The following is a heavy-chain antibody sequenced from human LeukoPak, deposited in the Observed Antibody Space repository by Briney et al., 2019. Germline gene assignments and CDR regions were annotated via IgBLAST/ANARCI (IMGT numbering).Heavy chain of an antibody. CDR3: ARDLRRSGPAAYFDY. CDR1: GGSISSGDYY. D-gene: IGHD2-2*01. Sequence: SETLSLACTVSGGSISSGDYYWSWIRQPPGKGLEWIGYIYYSGSTYYNPSLKSRVTISVDTSKNQFSLKLSSVTAADTAVYYSARDLRRSGPAAYFDYWGQGTLVTVSS. CDR2: IYYSGST. V-gene: IGHV4-30-4*08. J-gene: IGHJ4*02.